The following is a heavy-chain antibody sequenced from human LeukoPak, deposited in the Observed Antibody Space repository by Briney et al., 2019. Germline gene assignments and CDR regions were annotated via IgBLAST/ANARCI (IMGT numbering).Heavy chain of an antibody. V-gene: IGHV1-18*01. Sequence: ASVKVSCKASGYTFTSYGISWVRQAPGQGLEWMGWISAYNGNTNYAQKLQGRVTMTTDTSTSTAYMELRSLRSDDTAVYYCATQQWELPHRGLDYYYGMDVWGQGTTVTVSS. J-gene: IGHJ6*02. CDR3: ATQQWELPHRGLDYYYGMDV. CDR2: ISAYNGNT. CDR1: GYTFTSYG. D-gene: IGHD1-26*01.